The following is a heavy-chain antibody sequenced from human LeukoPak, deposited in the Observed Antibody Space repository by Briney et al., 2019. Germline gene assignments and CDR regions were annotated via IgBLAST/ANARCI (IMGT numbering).Heavy chain of an antibody. CDR1: GGSISSYY. CDR3: ARASAYDSSGYYSELKYWYFDL. Sequence: SETLSLTCTVSGGSISSYYWSWIRQPPGKGLEWIGYIYYSGSTNYNPSLKSRVTISVDTSKNQFSLKLSSVTAADTAVYYCARASAYDSSGYYSELKYWYFDLWGRGTLVTVSS. D-gene: IGHD3-22*01. CDR2: IYYSGST. J-gene: IGHJ2*01. V-gene: IGHV4-59*01.